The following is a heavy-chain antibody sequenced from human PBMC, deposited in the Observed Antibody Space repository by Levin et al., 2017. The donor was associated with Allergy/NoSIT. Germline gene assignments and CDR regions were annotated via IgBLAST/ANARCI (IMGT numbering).Heavy chain of an antibody. V-gene: IGHV3-48*03. D-gene: IGHD6-13*01. CDR3: ARDGGAAAGKPHWYFDL. Sequence: GGSLRLSCAASGFTFSSYEMNWVRQAPGKGLEWVSYISSSGSTIYYADSVKGRFTISRDNAKNSLYLQMNSLRAEDTAVYYCARDGGAAAGKPHWYFDLWGRGTLVTVSS. CDR1: GFTFSSYE. J-gene: IGHJ2*01. CDR2: ISSSGSTI.